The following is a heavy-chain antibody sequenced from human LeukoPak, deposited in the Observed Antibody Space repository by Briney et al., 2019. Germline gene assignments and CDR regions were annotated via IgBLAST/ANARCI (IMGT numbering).Heavy chain of an antibody. Sequence: EASVKVSCKASGYTFTGYHMHWVRQAPGQGLEWMGWINPKSGGTNYAQKFQGRVTMTRDTSISTAYMELRRLRSDDTAVYYCARENWNDGAFDIWGQGTIVTVSS. V-gene: IGHV1-2*02. D-gene: IGHD1-1*01. J-gene: IGHJ3*02. CDR2: INPKSGGT. CDR3: ARENWNDGAFDI. CDR1: GYTFTGYH.